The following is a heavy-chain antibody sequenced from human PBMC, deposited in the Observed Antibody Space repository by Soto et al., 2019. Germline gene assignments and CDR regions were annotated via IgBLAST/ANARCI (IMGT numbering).Heavy chain of an antibody. D-gene: IGHD6-6*01. V-gene: IGHV3-23*01. CDR3: ANPPMGSIAAPPMDY. J-gene: IGHJ4*02. CDR2: ISGSGGST. Sequence: GGSLRLSCAASGFTFSSYAMSWVRQAPGKGLEWVSAISGSGGSTYYADSVKGRFTISRDNSKNTLYLQMNSLRAEDTAVYYCANPPMGSIAAPPMDYWGQGTLVTVSS. CDR1: GFTFSSYA.